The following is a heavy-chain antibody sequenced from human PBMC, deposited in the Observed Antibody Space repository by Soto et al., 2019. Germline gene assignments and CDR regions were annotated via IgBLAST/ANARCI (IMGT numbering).Heavy chain of an antibody. CDR3: ARDPEVSGSPYYYYGMDV. V-gene: IGHV3-33*01. J-gene: IGHJ6*02. Sequence: PGGSLRLSCAASGLTFSSYGMHWVRQAPGKGLEWVAVIWYDGSNKYYADSVKGRFTIPRDNSKNTLYLQMNSLRAEDTAVYYCARDPEVSGSPYYYYGMDVWGQGTTVTVSS. CDR2: IWYDGSNK. CDR1: GLTFSSYG. D-gene: IGHD1-26*01.